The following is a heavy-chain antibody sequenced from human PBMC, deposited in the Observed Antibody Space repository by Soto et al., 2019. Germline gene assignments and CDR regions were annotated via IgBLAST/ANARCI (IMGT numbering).Heavy chain of an antibody. D-gene: IGHD3-22*01. CDR1: GNSFTTYY. V-gene: IGHV1-46*01. CDR3: AGLYYYDSSGYYDY. CDR2: INPSGGRT. Sequence: GASVKVSYKASGNSFTTYYMHWVRQAPGQGLEWMGIINPSGGRTTYAQKFQGRVTMTRDTSTSTFHMELSSLTSEDTAVYYCAGLYYYDSSGYYDYWGQGTLVTVSS. J-gene: IGHJ4*02.